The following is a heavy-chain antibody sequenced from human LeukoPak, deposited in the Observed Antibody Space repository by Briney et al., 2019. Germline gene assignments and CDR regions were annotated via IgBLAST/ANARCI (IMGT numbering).Heavy chain of an antibody. D-gene: IGHD4-23*01. J-gene: IGHJ4*02. CDR3: AREVQYLANDYGGNSFDY. CDR1: GDSVSSNSAA. Sequence: SQTLSLTCAISGDSVSSNSAAWNWIRQSPSRGLEWLGRTYYRSKWYNDYAVSVKSRTTTNPDTSKNQFSLQLNSVTPEDTAVYYCAREVQYLANDYGGNSFDYWGQGTLVTVSS. CDR2: TYYRSKWYN. V-gene: IGHV6-1*01.